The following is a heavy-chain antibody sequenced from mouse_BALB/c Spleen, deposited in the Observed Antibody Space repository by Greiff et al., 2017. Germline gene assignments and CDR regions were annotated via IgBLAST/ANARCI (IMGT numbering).Heavy chain of an antibody. D-gene: IGHD1-1*01. CDR2: IWSDGST. J-gene: IGHJ1*01. CDR3: ARHGYGSSYAGVGWYFDV. Sequence: QVQLKESGPDLVAPSQSLSITCTVSGFSLTSYGVHWVRQPPGKGLEWLVVIWSDGSTTYNSALKSRLSISKDNSKSQVFLKMNSLQTDDTAMYYCARHGYGSSYAGVGWYFDVWGAGTTVTVSS. V-gene: IGHV2-6-2*01. CDR1: GFSLTSYG.